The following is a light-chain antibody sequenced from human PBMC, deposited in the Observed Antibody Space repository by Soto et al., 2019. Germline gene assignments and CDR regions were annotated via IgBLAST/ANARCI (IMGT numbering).Light chain of an antibody. Sequence: EIMLYNSPATPSVYPGESATLSCLASQSISNNLDWYQQKPGQAPRLLIYGASTRATGVPTRFSGSGSGTEFTLTISSLQSEDFAIYYCQQRSNWPPITFGQGTLLEIK. J-gene: IGKJ5*01. CDR3: QQRSNWPPIT. CDR1: QSISNN. V-gene: IGKV3-15*01. CDR2: GAS.